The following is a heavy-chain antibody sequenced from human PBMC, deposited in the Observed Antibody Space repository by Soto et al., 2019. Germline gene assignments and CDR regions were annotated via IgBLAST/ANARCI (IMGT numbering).Heavy chain of an antibody. J-gene: IGHJ4*02. CDR2: MNPNSGDT. Sequence: QVQLVQSGAEVKKPGASVKVSCKASGYTFTGYEINWVRQATGQGLEWMGWMNPNSGDTGYAQKFQGRVTMTRNTSISTAYMELSSLRSEDTAVYYCARGELLWFGELLRWGQGTLVTVSS. CDR3: ARGELLWFGELLR. D-gene: IGHD3-10*01. V-gene: IGHV1-8*01. CDR1: GYTFTGYE.